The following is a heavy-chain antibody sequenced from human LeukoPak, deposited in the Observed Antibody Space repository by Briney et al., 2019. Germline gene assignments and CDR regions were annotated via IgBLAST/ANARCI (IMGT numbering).Heavy chain of an antibody. CDR1: GFPFSTYA. CDR2: VSYDEGKK. Sequence: GGSLRLSCAPSGFPFSTYAMHWVRQAPGKGLEWVAVVSYDEGKKYYADSVKGRFTISRDNPKNTLYLQMSSLRVEDTAVYYCATGSYYDVNGHLDYWGQGTLVSVSS. J-gene: IGHJ4*02. CDR3: ATGSYYDVNGHLDY. D-gene: IGHD3-22*01. V-gene: IGHV3-30-3*01.